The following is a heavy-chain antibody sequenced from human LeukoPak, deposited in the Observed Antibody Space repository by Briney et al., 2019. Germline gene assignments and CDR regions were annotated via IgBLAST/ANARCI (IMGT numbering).Heavy chain of an antibody. CDR3: ARGYYLDSGSFDY. D-gene: IGHD3-10*01. V-gene: IGHV3-30*15. CDR1: GFHFRPYA. J-gene: IGHJ4*02. CDR2: ISYDATRE. Sequence: AGGSLRLSCAASGFHFRPYAMLWVRQAPGKGLEWLAIISYDATREYYAESVKSRFTVSRDNSANTLSLQMSGLRVDDTAVYFCARGYYLDSGSFDYWGQGTLVTVSS.